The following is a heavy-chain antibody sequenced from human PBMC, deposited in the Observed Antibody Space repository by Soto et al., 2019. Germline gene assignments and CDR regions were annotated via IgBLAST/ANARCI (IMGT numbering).Heavy chain of an antibody. CDR2: IYHSGST. V-gene: IGHV4-30-2*01. CDR3: ARENNVLPGGYDY. D-gene: IGHD3-10*01. Sequence: QLQLQESGSGLVKPSQTLSLTCAVSGGSISSGGYSWSWIRQPPGKGLEWIGYIYHSGSTYYNPSLKGRVTISVDRSKNQFSLKLSSVTAADTAVYYCARENNVLPGGYDYWGKGTLVTVSS. J-gene: IGHJ4*02. CDR1: GGSISSGGYS.